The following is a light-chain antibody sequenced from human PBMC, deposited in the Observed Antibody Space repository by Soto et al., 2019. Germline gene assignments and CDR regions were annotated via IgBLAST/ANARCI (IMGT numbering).Light chain of an antibody. J-gene: IGKJ2*01. CDR2: AAS. Sequence: AIQMTQSPSSLSASVGDRVTVTCRASQGIKNDLGWYQQKPGKAPKLLIYAASSLQSGVPSRFSGSGSGTDFTLTISSLQPEDFATYYCLQDYNYPYTFGQGTKLEIK. CDR3: LQDYNYPYT. CDR1: QGIKND. V-gene: IGKV1-6*01.